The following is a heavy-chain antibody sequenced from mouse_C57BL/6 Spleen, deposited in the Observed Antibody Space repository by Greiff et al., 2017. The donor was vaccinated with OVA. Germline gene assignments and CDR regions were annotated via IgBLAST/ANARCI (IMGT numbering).Heavy chain of an antibody. Sequence: VMLVESGPELVKPGASVKISCKASGYAFSSSWMNWVKQRPGKGLEWIGRIYPGDGDTNYNGKFKGKATLTADKSSSTAYMQLSSLTSEDSAVYFCARVYSLYAMDYWGQGTSVTVSS. J-gene: IGHJ4*01. CDR2: IYPGDGDT. CDR1: GYAFSSSW. CDR3: ARVYSLYAMDY. D-gene: IGHD2-12*01. V-gene: IGHV1-82*01.